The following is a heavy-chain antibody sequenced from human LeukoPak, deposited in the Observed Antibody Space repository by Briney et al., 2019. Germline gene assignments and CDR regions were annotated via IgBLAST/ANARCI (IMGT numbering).Heavy chain of an antibody. CDR2: IRGSGDNT. CDR3: AKDRQYSGSYFSWSFDY. J-gene: IGHJ4*02. D-gene: IGHD1-26*01. Sequence: GGSLRLSCAASGFTVSSNYMSWVRQAPGKGLEWVSAIRGSGDNTYYADSVKGRFTISRDNSKNTLYLQMNSLRAEDTAVYYCAKDRQYSGSYFSWSFDYWGQGTLVTVST. CDR1: GFTVSSNY. V-gene: IGHV3-23*01.